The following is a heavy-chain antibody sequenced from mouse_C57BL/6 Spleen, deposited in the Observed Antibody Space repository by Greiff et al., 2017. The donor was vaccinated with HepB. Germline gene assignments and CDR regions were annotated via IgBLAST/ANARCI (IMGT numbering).Heavy chain of an antibody. CDR2: IYPRSGNT. D-gene: IGHD1-1*01. J-gene: IGHJ2*01. Sequence: QVQLKESGAELARPGASVKLSCKASGYTFTSYGISWVKQRTGQGLEWIGEIYPRSGNTYYNEKFKGKATLTADKSSSTAYMELRSLTSEDSAVYFCARWDITTVDYWGQGTTLTVSS. CDR3: ARWDITTVDY. V-gene: IGHV1-81*01. CDR1: GYTFTSYG.